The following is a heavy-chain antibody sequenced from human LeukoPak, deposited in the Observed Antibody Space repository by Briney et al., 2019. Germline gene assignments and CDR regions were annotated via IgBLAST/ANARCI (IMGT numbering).Heavy chain of an antibody. CDR3: AKASYSSGWGALGY. V-gene: IGHV3-30*18. Sequence: GGSLRLSCAASGFTFSSCSMNWVRQAPGKGLEWVAVISYDGSNKYYADSVKGRFTISRDNSKNTLYLQMNSLRVEDTAVYYCAKASYSSGWGALGYWGQGTLVTVSS. D-gene: IGHD6-19*01. CDR2: ISYDGSNK. J-gene: IGHJ4*02. CDR1: GFTFSSCS.